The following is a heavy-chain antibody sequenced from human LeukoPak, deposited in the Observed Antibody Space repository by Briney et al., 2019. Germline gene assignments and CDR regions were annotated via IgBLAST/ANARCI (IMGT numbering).Heavy chain of an antibody. V-gene: IGHV4-59*08. D-gene: IGHD5-18*01. J-gene: IGHJ4*02. Sequence: SETLSLTCTVSGGSISSYYWSWIRQPPGKGLEWIGYIYYSGSTNYNPSLKSRVTISVDTSKNQFSLKLSSVTAADTAVYYCARHRTDTARVLEYFDYWGQGTLVTVSS. CDR1: GGSISSYY. CDR3: ARHRTDTARVLEYFDY. CDR2: IYYSGST.